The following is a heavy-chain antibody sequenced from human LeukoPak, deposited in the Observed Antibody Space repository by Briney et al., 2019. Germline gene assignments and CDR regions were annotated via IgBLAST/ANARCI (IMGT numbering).Heavy chain of an antibody. CDR3: ARTSGAVAGYDY. Sequence: GGSLRLSCAASGFTFSNSIIHWVRQAPGKGLEWVAVTTTDGNLKIYTDSVKGRFTISRDNSKNTLYLQMNSLRAEDTAVYYCARTSGAVAGYDYWGQGTLVTVSS. CDR2: TTTDGNLK. V-gene: IGHV3-30*04. J-gene: IGHJ4*02. D-gene: IGHD6-19*01. CDR1: GFTFSNSI.